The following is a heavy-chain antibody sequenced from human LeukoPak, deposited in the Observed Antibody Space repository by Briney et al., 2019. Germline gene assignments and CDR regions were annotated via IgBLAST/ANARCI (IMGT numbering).Heavy chain of an antibody. D-gene: IGHD3-9*01. Sequence: SSETLSLTCTVSGGSISSYYWSWIRQPPGKGLEWIGYIYYSGSTNYNPSLKSRVTISVDTSKNQFSLKLSSVTAADTAVYYCARADYAILTGYFDYWGQGTLVTVSS. CDR3: ARADYAILTGYFDY. CDR1: GGSISSYY. V-gene: IGHV4-59*08. CDR2: IYYSGST. J-gene: IGHJ4*02.